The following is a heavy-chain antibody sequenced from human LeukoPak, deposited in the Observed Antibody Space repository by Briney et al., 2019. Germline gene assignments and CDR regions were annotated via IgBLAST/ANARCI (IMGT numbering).Heavy chain of an antibody. CDR3: ARGYAIYYFDH. CDR2: ISSSSDYI. V-gene: IGHV3-21*01. D-gene: IGHD5-12*01. J-gene: IGHJ4*02. CDR1: GFTFSSYC. Sequence: GGSLRLSCAASGFTFSSYCLTWVRQAPGKGMEWVSSISSSSDYIYYADSLKGRFTISRDNAKNSLYLQMNSLRAEDTAVYYCARGYAIYYFDHWGQGTLVTVSS.